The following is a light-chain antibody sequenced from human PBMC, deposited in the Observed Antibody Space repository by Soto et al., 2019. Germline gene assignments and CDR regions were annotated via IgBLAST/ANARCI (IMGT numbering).Light chain of an antibody. CDR1: EVLSYY. CDR2: DAS. Sequence: DIRLTQSPASLSASVGDRVTITCRANEVLSYYLAWYQQKPGKGPKLLIYDASTLQSGVAPRFSGSGSGTDFTLTISILQPEDVGTYYCQKYNGAFTFGPGTKLDIK. CDR3: QKYNGAFT. V-gene: IGKV1-27*01. J-gene: IGKJ3*01.